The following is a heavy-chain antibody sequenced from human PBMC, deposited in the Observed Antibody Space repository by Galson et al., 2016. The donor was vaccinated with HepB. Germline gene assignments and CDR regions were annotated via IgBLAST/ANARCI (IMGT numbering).Heavy chain of an antibody. J-gene: IGHJ4*02. V-gene: IGHV1-69*13. CDR3: ARDSGDTAMVNYFDF. CDR2: IIPFFGTT. CDR1: GGTFSRYG. Sequence: SVKVSCEVSGGTFSRYGIIWVRQAPGQGLEWVGGIIPFFGTTNYAQKLQGRVTITADESTVTAHMELSSLRSEDTAVYYCARDSGDTAMVNYFDFWGQGTLVTVSS. D-gene: IGHD5-18*01.